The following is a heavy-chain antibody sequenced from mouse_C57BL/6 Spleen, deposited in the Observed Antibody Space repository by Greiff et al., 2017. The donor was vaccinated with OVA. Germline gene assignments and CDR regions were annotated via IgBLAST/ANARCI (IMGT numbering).Heavy chain of an antibody. CDR2: INPNNGGT. CDR1: GYTFTDYN. J-gene: IGHJ1*03. Sequence: EVMLVESGPELVKPGASVKIPCKASGYTFTDYNMDWVKQSHGKSLEWIGDINPNNGGTIYNQKFKGKATLTVDKSSSTAYMELRSLTSEDTAVYYCARDGKGWYFDVWGTGTTVTVSS. CDR3: ARDGKGWYFDV. D-gene: IGHD2-1*01. V-gene: IGHV1-18*01.